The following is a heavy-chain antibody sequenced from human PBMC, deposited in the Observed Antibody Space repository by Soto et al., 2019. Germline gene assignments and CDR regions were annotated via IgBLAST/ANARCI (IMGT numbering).Heavy chain of an antibody. Sequence: QVQLVESGGGVVQPGRSLRLSCAASGFTFSSYGMHWVRQAPGKGLEWVAVIWYDGSNKYYADSVKGRFTISRDNSTNTLYLQKNSLRAEDTAVYYCARDRAVTPDYYGMDVWGQGTTVTVSS. CDR3: ARDRAVTPDYYGMDV. CDR1: GFTFSSYG. J-gene: IGHJ6*02. D-gene: IGHD4-4*01. V-gene: IGHV3-33*01. CDR2: IWYDGSNK.